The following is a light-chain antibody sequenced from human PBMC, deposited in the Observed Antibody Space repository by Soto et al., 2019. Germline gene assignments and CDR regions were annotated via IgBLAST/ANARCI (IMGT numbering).Light chain of an antibody. CDR3: HQSYSLPFT. J-gene: IGKJ2*01. CDR1: QSIARY. Sequence: DIQMTQSPSSLSASVGDRVTITCRASQSIARYLNWYQQKPGKAPKLLIYDAFLFQSGVPSRFSGSGSGTDFTLTISSLQPEDFASYYCHQSYSLPFTFGQGTKLQIK. V-gene: IGKV1-39*01. CDR2: DAF.